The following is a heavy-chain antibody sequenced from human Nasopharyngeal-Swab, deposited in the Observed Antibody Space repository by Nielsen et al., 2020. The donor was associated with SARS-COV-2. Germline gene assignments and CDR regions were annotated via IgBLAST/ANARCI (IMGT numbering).Heavy chain of an antibody. CDR1: GFTFSSYW. CDR2: IKQSGSGQ. D-gene: IGHD4/OR15-4a*01. CDR3: AKDGGLTTFPYYYYYGMDV. J-gene: IGHJ6*02. Sequence: GKSLKISCAASGFTFSSYWMSWVRQAPGKGLEWVAHIKQSGSGQYYVDSVKGRFTISRDNAKNSLSLQMNSLRAEDTAVYYCAKDGGLTTFPYYYYYGMDVWGQGTTVTVSS. V-gene: IGHV3-7*03.